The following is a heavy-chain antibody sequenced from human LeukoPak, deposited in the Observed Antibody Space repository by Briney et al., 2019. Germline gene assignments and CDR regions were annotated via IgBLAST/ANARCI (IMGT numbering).Heavy chain of an antibody. CDR1: GYTFTGYY. J-gene: IGHJ1*01. D-gene: IGHD3-22*01. V-gene: IGHV1-2*02. CDR2: INPDSGGT. CDR3: AGGYYDSSGFEYFQD. Sequence: RGASVKVSCKASGYTFTGYYMHWVRQAPGQGLEWMGWINPDSGGTNYAQKFQGRVTMTRDTSISTAYMELSRLTSDDTAVYYCAGGYYDSSGFEYFQDWGQGTLVTVSS.